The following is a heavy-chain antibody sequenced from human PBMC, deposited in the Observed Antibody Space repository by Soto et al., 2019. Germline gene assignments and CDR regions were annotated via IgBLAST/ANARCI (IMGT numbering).Heavy chain of an antibody. CDR1: GGSVSNKTYY. V-gene: IGHV4-61*01. D-gene: IGHD4-17*01. CDR2: VYYSGTT. CDR3: ARTTAVPNTLRSRYFFDY. Sequence: SETRSLICSVSGGSVSNKTYYWIWIRQPPGKILEWIGYVYYSGTTNYNPSLKSRVTISVDLSKNQFSLRLSSVTTADTALYYCARTTAVPNTLRSRYFFDYWGQGTLVTVSS. J-gene: IGHJ4*02.